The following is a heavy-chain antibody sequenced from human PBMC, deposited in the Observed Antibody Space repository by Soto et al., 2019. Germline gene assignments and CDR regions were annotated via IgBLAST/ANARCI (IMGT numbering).Heavy chain of an antibody. CDR3: TTRITIFGVVKDY. D-gene: IGHD3-3*01. V-gene: IGHV3-21*01. J-gene: IGHJ4*02. CDR1: GFTFSSYS. Sequence: KPGGSLRLSCAASGFTFSSYSMNWVRQAPGKGLEWVSSISSSSSYIYYADSVKGRFTISRDNAKNSLYLQMNSLRAEDTAVYYCTTRITIFGVVKDYWGQGTLVTVSS. CDR2: ISSSSSYI.